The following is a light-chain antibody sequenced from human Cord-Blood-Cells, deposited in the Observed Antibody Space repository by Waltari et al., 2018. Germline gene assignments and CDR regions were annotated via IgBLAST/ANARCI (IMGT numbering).Light chain of an antibody. V-gene: IGLV2-23*01. CDR1: RSDVGRYNL. CDR2: EGS. J-gene: IGLJ1*01. Sequence: QSALTQPASVSGSPGQSITISCTGTRSDVGRYNLVPWYQQHPGKAPNLMIYEGSKRPSGVSNRFSGSKSGNTASLTISGLQAEDEADYYCCSYAGSSTYVFGTGTKVTVL. CDR3: CSYAGSSTYV.